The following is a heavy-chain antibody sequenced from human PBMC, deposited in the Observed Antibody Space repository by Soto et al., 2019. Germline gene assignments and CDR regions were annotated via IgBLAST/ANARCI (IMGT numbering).Heavy chain of an antibody. J-gene: IGHJ6*02. CDR2: INPNSGGT. V-gene: IGHV1-2*04. D-gene: IGHD6-6*01. CDR1: GYTFTGYY. Sequence: ASVKVSCKASGYTFTGYYMHWVRQAPGQGLEWMGWINPNSGGTNYAQKFQGWVTMTRDTSISTAYMELSRLRSDDTAVYYCARDSIAARPYYYGMDVWGQGTTVTVSS. CDR3: ARDSIAARPYYYGMDV.